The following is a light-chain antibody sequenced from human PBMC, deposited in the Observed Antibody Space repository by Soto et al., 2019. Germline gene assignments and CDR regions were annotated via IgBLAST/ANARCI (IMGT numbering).Light chain of an antibody. V-gene: IGKV3-15*01. CDR2: GAS. CDR3: QQYNNWPIT. CDR1: QSVSSN. Sequence: EIVMTQSPATLSVSPGERATLSCRASQSVSSNLAGYQQKPGQAPRLLIYGASTRATGIPARFSGSGSGTEFPLTISSMQYEDFAVYYCQQYNNWPITFGQGTRLEIK. J-gene: IGKJ5*01.